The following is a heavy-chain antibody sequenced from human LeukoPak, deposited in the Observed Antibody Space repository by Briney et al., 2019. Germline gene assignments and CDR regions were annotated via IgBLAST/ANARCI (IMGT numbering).Heavy chain of an antibody. CDR2: ISGSGGST. J-gene: IGHJ4*02. V-gene: IGHV3-23*01. CDR3: AKDPGVAGYPGYNFDY. D-gene: IGHD1-1*01. CDR1: GFTFSSYA. Sequence: GGSLRLSCAASGFTFSSYAMSWVRQAPGKGLEWVSAISGSGGSTYYADSVKGRFTISRDKSKNTLYLQMNSLRAEDTAVYYCAKDPGVAGYPGYNFDYWGQGTLVTVSS.